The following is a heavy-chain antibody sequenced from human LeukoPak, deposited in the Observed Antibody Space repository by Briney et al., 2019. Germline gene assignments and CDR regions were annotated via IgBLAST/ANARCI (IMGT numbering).Heavy chain of an antibody. CDR1: GYTFTGHY. CDR3: ARDPGYSYGVFDY. D-gene: IGHD5-18*01. CDR2: INPNSGGT. V-gene: IGHV1-2*02. Sequence: ASVKVSCKASGYTFTGHYMHWVRQAPGQGLEWMGWINPNSGGTNYAQKFQGRVTMTRDTSISTAYMELSRLRSDDTAVYYCARDPGYSYGVFDYWGQGTLVTVSS. J-gene: IGHJ4*02.